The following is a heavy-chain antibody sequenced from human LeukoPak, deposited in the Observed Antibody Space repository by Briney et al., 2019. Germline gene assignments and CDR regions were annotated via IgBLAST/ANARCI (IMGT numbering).Heavy chain of an antibody. CDR1: GFIVSANY. D-gene: IGHD1-26*01. Sequence: GGSLRLSCAPSGFIVSANYISWVRQAPGKGLEWVSLIYRSGSTDYADSVHGRFTNSRDNSQDTLYLQMNNLRAEDTAVYYCARHSNTRICGSGCWVDYWGQGTLVTVSS. V-gene: IGHV3-66*04. CDR2: IYRSGST. CDR3: ARHSNTRICGSGCWVDY. J-gene: IGHJ4*02.